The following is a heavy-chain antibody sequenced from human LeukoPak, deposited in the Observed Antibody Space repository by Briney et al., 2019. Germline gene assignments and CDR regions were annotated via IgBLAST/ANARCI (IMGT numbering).Heavy chain of an antibody. J-gene: IGHJ3*02. V-gene: IGHV4-31*03. CDR3: ASRQISGLDAFDI. Sequence: PSQTLSFTCTVSGGSISSGGYYWSWIRQHPGKGLEWIGYIYYSGSTYYNPSLKSRVTISVDTSKNQFSLKLSSVTAADTAVYYCASRQISGLDAFDIWGQGTMVTVSS. CDR2: IYYSGST. D-gene: IGHD2-15*01. CDR1: GGSISSGGYY.